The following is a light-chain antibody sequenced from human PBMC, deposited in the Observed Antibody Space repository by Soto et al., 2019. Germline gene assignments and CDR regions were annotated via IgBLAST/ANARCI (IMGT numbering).Light chain of an antibody. CDR2: GAS. CDR3: QQYGSSPRT. CDR1: QRVSNNY. Sequence: EIVYQKYRSTLCVDAGKSATLSGTVTQRVSNNYLAWYQQKPGQAPRLLIYGASTRATGIPDRFSGSGSGTGFTLTISRLQPEDFAVYYCQQYGSSPRTFGQGTKVDIK. V-gene: IGKV3-20*01. J-gene: IGKJ1*01.